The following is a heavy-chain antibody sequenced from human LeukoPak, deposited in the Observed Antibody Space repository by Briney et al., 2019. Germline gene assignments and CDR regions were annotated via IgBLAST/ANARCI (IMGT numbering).Heavy chain of an antibody. V-gene: IGHV4-34*01. D-gene: IGHD6-6*01. CDR2: INHSGST. CDR3: ARALRGIAARLYPY. Sequence: SGTLSLTCAVYGGSFSGYYWSWIRQPPGKGLEWIGEINHSGSTNYNPSLKSRVTISVDTSKNQFSLKLSSVTAADTAVYYCARALRGIAARLYPYWGQGTLVTVSS. J-gene: IGHJ4*02. CDR1: GGSFSGYY.